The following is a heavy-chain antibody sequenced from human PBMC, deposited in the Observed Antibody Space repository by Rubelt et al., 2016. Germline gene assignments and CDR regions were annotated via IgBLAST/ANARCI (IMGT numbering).Heavy chain of an antibody. J-gene: IGHJ4*02. CDR1: GGSISSSSYY. CDR3: ARLKGITIFGVVNPYFDY. D-gene: IGHD3-3*01. V-gene: IGHV4-39*01. Sequence: QLQLQESGPGLVKPSETLSLTCTVSGGSISSSSYYWGWIRQPPGKGLEWIGSIYYSGSTYYNPSLKSRVTISVDTSKNQFSLKLNSVTAADTAVYDCARLKGITIFGVVNPYFDYWGQGLLVTVSS. CDR2: IYYSGST.